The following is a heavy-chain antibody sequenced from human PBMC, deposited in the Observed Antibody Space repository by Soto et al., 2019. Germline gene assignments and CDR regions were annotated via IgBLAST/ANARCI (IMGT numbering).Heavy chain of an antibody. V-gene: IGHV3-48*03. J-gene: IGHJ6*02. D-gene: IGHD4-4*01. Sequence: GGSLRLSCAASGFTFSSYEMNWVRQAPGKGLEWVSYISSSGSTIYYADSVKGRFTISRDNAKNSLYLQMNSLRAEDTAVYYCARDNLFHINYAEDVWGQGTTVTVSS. CDR3: ARDNLFHINYAEDV. CDR1: GFTFSSYE. CDR2: ISSSGSTI.